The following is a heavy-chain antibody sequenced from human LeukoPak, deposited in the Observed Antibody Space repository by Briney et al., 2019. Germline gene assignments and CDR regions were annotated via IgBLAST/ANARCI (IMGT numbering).Heavy chain of an antibody. V-gene: IGHV4-59*01. D-gene: IGHD3-22*01. CDR1: GGSISSYY. Sequence: SETLSLTCTVSGGSISSYYWSWIRQPPGKRLEWIGYTYYSGSTNYNPSLKSRVTISVDTSKNQFSLKLSSVTAADTAVYYCARGLVITHDAFDIWGQGTMVTVSS. J-gene: IGHJ3*02. CDR2: TYYSGST. CDR3: ARGLVITHDAFDI.